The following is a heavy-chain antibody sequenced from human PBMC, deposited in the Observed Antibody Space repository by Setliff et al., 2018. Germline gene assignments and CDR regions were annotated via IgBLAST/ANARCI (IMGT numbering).Heavy chain of an antibody. CDR2: VDHSGNT. CDR1: GGSLSADYY. J-gene: IGHJ4*02. Sequence: SETLSLTCTVSGGSLSADYYWGWIRQSPGKGLDWIGTVDHSGNTFYNPSLKSRVTISVDTSKNQFSLQVTSLAATDTALYFCARHEFVGGYYGSVTYRHFDYWGQGILVTVSS. D-gene: IGHD3-10*01. CDR3: ARHEFVGGYYGSVTYRHFDY. V-gene: IGHV4-39*01.